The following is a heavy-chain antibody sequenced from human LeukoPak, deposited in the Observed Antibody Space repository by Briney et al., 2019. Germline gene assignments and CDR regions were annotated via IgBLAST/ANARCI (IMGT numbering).Heavy chain of an antibody. CDR3: ARVDYGGLDAFDI. V-gene: IGHV1-2*02. J-gene: IGHJ3*02. CDR1: GYTFTGYY. CDR2: INPNSGGT. D-gene: IGHD4-23*01. Sequence: ASVTVSCKASGYTFTGYYMHWVRQAPGQGLEWMGWINPNSGGTNYAQKFQGRVTMTRDTSISTAYMELSRLRSDDTAVYYCARVDYGGLDAFDIWGQGTMVTVSS.